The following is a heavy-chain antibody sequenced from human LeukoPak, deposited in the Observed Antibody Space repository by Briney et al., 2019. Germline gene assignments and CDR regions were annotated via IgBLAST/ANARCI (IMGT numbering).Heavy chain of an antibody. J-gene: IGHJ5*02. CDR2: IYYSGST. Sequence: GSLRLSCAASGFTFSDYYMSWIRQPPGKGLEWIGYIYYSGSTNYNPSLKSRVTISVDTSKNQFSLKLSSVTAADTAVYYCARASEQQLYWFDPWGQGTLVTVSS. CDR3: ARASEQQLYWFDP. D-gene: IGHD6-13*01. CDR1: GFTFSDYY. V-gene: IGHV4-59*01.